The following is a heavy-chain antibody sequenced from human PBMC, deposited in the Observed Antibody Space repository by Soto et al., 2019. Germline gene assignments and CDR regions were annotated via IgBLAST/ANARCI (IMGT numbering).Heavy chain of an antibody. CDR2: ISGDGYTT. CDR1: GFIFSSFA. V-gene: IGHV3-64D*08. CDR3: AKVQSSSHHYDY. Sequence: GGSLRLSCSASGFIFSSFAINWVRQAPGKGLEFVSAISGDGYTTKYTASVRGRFTISRDNPKNTLYLQMSSLRPDDTAVYYCAKVQSSSHHYDYWGQGTLVTVSS. D-gene: IGHD6-6*01. J-gene: IGHJ4*02.